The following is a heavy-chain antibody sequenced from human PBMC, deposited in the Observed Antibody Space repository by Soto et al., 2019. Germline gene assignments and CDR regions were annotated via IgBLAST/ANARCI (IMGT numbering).Heavy chain of an antibody. V-gene: IGHV2-5*01. CDR1: GDSIIGIYHW. CDR3: AHRIAYCGGDCYPSSDWYFDL. Sequence: TLSLTCAVSGDSIIGIYHWAWIRQPPGRSLEWVALIYWNDDKRYSPSLKSRLTITKDTSKNQVVLTMTNMDPVDTATYYCAHRIAYCGGDCYPSSDWYFDLWGRGTLVTVSS. D-gene: IGHD2-21*02. J-gene: IGHJ2*01. CDR2: IYWNDDK.